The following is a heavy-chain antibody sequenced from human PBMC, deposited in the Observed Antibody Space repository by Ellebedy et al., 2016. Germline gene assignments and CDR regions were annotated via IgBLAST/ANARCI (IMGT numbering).Heavy chain of an antibody. J-gene: IGHJ4*02. CDR2: IKEDGSNK. D-gene: IGHD2-2*01. Sequence: GESLKISCGASGFTFSTYWMSWVRQAPGKGLEWVANIKEDGSNKYYVDSVRGRFTISRDNAKNSLYLKMNSLRAEDTAVYYCARDPDCGSTSCYYKYWGQGTLVTVSS. CDR1: GFTFSTYW. CDR3: ARDPDCGSTSCYYKY. V-gene: IGHV3-7*01.